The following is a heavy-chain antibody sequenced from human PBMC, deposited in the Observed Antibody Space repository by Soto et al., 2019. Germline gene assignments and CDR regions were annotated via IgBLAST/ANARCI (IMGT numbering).Heavy chain of an antibody. CDR3: ARAVRDAARIYDYIWGSYHGDPYYYYMDV. D-gene: IGHD3-16*02. J-gene: IGHJ6*03. CDR2: ISAYNGNT. Sequence: QVQLVQSGAEVKKPGASVKVSCKASGYTFTSYGITWVRQAPGQGLEWMGWISAYNGNTNYAQKLQGRGTMTTDTSTSTAYMELRSLRSDDTAVYYCARAVRDAARIYDYIWGSYHGDPYYYYMDVWGKGTTVTVSS. V-gene: IGHV1-18*01. CDR1: GYTFTSYG.